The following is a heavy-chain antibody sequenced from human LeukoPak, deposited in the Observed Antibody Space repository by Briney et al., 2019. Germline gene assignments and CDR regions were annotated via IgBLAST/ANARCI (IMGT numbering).Heavy chain of an antibody. CDR1: GFTFSSYS. J-gene: IGHJ6*02. V-gene: IGHV3-23*01. Sequence: QPGGSLRLSCAASGFTFSSYSMNWVRQAPGKGLEWVSAIRGSGGSTYYADSVKGRFTISRDNSKNTLYLQMNSLRAEDTAVYYCAKPQAEGEVYYYYYGMDVWGQGTTVTVSS. CDR2: IRGSGGST. D-gene: IGHD3-10*01. CDR3: AKPQAEGEVYYYYYGMDV.